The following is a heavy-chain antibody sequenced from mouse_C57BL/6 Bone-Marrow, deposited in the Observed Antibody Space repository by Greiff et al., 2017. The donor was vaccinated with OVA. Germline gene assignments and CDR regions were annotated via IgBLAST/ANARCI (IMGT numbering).Heavy chain of an antibody. CDR2: LAPNSGGT. J-gene: IGHJ4*01. V-gene: IGHV1-72*01. D-gene: IGHD1-1*01. Sequence: VQLQQPGAELVKPGASVKLSCKASGYTFTSYWMHWVKQRPGRGLEWIGRLAPNSGGTKYNEKFKSKATLTVDKPSSTAYMQLSSLTSEYSAVYYCARMGPFTTVVATRDYYAMDYWGQGTSVTVSS. CDR3: ARMGPFTTVVATRDYYAMDY. CDR1: GYTFTSYW.